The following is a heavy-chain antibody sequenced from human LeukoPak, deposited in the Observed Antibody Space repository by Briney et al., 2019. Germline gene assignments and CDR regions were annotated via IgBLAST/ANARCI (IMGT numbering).Heavy chain of an antibody. CDR3: ARQYQLLGEYYYFYYYMDV. CDR1: GFTFSSYW. V-gene: IGHV3-7*01. J-gene: IGHJ6*03. CDR2: IKQDGSEK. Sequence: GGSLRLSCAASGFTFSSYWMSWVRQAPGKGLEWVANIKQDGSEKYYVDSVKGRFTISRDNAKNSLYVQMNSLRAEDTAVYYCARQYQLLGEYYYFYYYMDVWGKGTTVTVSS. D-gene: IGHD2-2*01.